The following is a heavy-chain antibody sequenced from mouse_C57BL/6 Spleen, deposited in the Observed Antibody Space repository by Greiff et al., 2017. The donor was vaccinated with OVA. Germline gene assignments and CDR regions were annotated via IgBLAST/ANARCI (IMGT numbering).Heavy chain of an antibody. D-gene: IGHD1-1*01. CDR3: AGYYYGSGAMDY. V-gene: IGHV1-26*01. J-gene: IGHJ4*01. Sequence: VQLKQSGPELVKPGASVKISCKASGYTFTDYYMNWVKQSHGKSLEWIGDINPNNGGTSYNQKFKGKATLTVDKSSSTAYMELRSLTSEDSAVYYCAGYYYGSGAMDYWGQGTSVTVSS. CDR1: GYTFTDYY. CDR2: INPNNGGT.